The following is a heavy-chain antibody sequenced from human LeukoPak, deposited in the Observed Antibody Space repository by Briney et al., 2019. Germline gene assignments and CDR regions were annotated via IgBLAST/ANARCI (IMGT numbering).Heavy chain of an antibody. V-gene: IGHV3-23*01. CDR2: ISGSGGST. Sequence: PGGSLRLSCAASGFTFSSYAMSWVRQAPGKGLAWVSAISGSGGSTYYADSVKGRFTISRDNSKNTLYLQMNSLRAEDTAVYYCAKEMVVVVVAGNFDYWGQGTLVTVSS. J-gene: IGHJ4*02. D-gene: IGHD2-15*01. CDR3: AKEMVVVVVAGNFDY. CDR1: GFTFSSYA.